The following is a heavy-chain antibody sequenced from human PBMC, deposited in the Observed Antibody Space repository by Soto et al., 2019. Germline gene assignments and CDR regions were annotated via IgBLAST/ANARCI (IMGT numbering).Heavy chain of an antibody. CDR2: TYYRSQWHY. V-gene: IGHV6-1*01. Sequence: SQTLSLTCAISGDSVSNNGAAWNWIRQSPSRGLEWLGRTYYRSQWHYDYATSVRSRITINPDTSKNQFSLHLNSVTPEDTAVYYCARDPPDFLSGIGCWGPATLVTVSS. CDR3: ARDPPDFLSGIGC. J-gene: IGHJ4*02. CDR1: GDSVSNNGAA. D-gene: IGHD1-26*01.